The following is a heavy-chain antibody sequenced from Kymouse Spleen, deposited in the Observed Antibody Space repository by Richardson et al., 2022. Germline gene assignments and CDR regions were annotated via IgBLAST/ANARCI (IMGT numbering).Heavy chain of an antibody. V-gene: IGHV4-34*01. Sequence: QVQLQQWGAGLLKPSETLSLTCAVYGGSFSGYYWSWIRQPPGKGLEWIGEINHSGSTNYNPSLKSRVTISVDTSKNQFSLKLSSVTAADTAVYYCARGDGSGSYRDYYYYGMDVWGQGTTVTVSS. CDR1: GGSFSGYY. D-gene: IGHD3-10*01. CDR2: INHSGST. CDR3: ARGDGSGSYRDYYYYGMDV. J-gene: IGHJ6*02.